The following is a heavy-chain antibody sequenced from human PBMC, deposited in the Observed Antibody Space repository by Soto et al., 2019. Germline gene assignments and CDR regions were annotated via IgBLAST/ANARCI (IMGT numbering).Heavy chain of an antibody. Sequence: ASVKGSCKASGYTFTVYYMHWVRQATGQGLEWMGWINPNSGGTNYAQKFQGWVTMTRDTSISTAYMELSRLRSEDTAVYYCARKGAGLKTYYYYGMDVWVQGPTVTV. D-gene: IGHD3-16*01. J-gene: IGHJ6*02. CDR2: INPNSGGT. V-gene: IGHV1-2*04. CDR1: GYTFTVYY. CDR3: ARKGAGLKTYYYYGMDV.